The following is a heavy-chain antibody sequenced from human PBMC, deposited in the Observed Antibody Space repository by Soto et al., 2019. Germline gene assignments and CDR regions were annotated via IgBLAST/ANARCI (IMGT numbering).Heavy chain of an antibody. CDR2: ISYDGSNK. CDR1: GFTFSSYG. Sequence: HPGGSLRLSCAASGFTFSSYGMHWVRQAPGKGLEWVAVISYDGSNKYYADSVKGRFTISRDNSKNTLYLQMNSLRAEDTAVYYCAKGSPLLLWFRGYYFDYWGQGTLVTVSS. V-gene: IGHV3-30*18. J-gene: IGHJ4*02. D-gene: IGHD3-10*01. CDR3: AKGSPLLLWFRGYYFDY.